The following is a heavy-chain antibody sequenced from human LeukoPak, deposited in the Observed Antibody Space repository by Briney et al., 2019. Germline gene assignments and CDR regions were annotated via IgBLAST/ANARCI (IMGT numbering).Heavy chain of an antibody. J-gene: IGHJ6*02. CDR1: GGSFSGYY. Sequence: SETLSLTCAVYGGSFSGYYWSWIRQPPGKGLEWIGEINHSGSTNYNPSLKSRVTISVDTSKNQFSLKLSSVTAADTAVYYCAGGAAAGKGPGRYYYYYGMDVWGQGTTVTVSS. D-gene: IGHD6-13*01. V-gene: IGHV4-34*01. CDR3: AGGAAAGKGPGRYYYYYGMDV. CDR2: INHSGST.